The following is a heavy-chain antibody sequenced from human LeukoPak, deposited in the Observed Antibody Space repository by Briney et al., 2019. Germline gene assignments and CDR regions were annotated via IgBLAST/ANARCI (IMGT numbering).Heavy chain of an antibody. Sequence: PGGSLRLPCAASGFTVSSNYMNWVRQAPGKGLEWVSVIYSGGSTYYGDSVKGRFTISRDNSKNTLYLQMNSLRAEDTAVYYCASSRYCSGGSCYFDYWGQGTLVTVSS. D-gene: IGHD2-15*01. CDR2: IYSGGST. V-gene: IGHV3-53*01. CDR1: GFTVSSNY. J-gene: IGHJ4*02. CDR3: ASSRYCSGGSCYFDY.